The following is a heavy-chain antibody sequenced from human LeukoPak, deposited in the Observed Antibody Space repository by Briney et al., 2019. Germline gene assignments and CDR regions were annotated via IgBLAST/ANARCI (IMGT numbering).Heavy chain of an antibody. CDR3: ARQPLGTYYYDSSGYPPFDY. Sequence: SVKVSCKASGGTFISYDMSWVRQAPGQGLEWMGRIIPIIGSANYAQKFQGRVTITTDESTTSPSMQLSSLTSEDTAVYYCARQPLGTYYYDSSGYPPFDYWGQGTLVTVSS. V-gene: IGHV1-69*05. CDR2: IIPIIGSA. J-gene: IGHJ4*02. D-gene: IGHD3-22*01. CDR1: GGTFISYD.